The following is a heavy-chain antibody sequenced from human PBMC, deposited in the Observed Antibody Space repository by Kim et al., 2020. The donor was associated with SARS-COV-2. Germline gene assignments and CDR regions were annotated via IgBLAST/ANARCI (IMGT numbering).Heavy chain of an antibody. D-gene: IGHD3-10*01. CDR3: AREITIGFGELSKGYYYGLDV. V-gene: IGHV1-2*04. CDR1: GYTFIGYY. Sequence: ASVKVSCKASGYTFIGYYMHWVRQAPGQGLEWMGWINPNSGGTNYAQKFQGWVTMTRDTSISTAYMELSRLRSDDTAVYYCAREITIGFGELSKGYYYGLDVWGQGTTVTVSS. CDR2: INPNSGGT. J-gene: IGHJ6*02.